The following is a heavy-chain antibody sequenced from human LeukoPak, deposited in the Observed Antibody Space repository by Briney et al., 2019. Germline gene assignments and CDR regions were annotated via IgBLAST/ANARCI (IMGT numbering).Heavy chain of an antibody. V-gene: IGHV1-46*01. CDR2: INPTGGST. CDR3: ARAGSSGDYQAGSFEY. D-gene: IGHD1-26*01. CDR1: GYTFSNYN. Sequence: ASVKVSCKASGYTFSNYNVHWVRQAPGQGLEWMGIINPTGGSTNYAQKFQGRVTMTRDMSTTTVYMDLSSLKSEDTAVYYCARAGSSGDYQAGSFEYWGQGTLVTVSS. J-gene: IGHJ4*02.